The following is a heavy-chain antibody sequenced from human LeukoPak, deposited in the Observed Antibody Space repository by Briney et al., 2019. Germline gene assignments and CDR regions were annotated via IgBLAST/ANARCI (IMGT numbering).Heavy chain of an antibody. Sequence: GGSLRPSCAASGFTFSNYAMSCDRQAPGEGLEWVSAITGSGSRTYYADSVRGSLSLSRPNSKHTLYLQMNSLRAEDTAVYYCAKEDYYDNSGHSPDYRGQGTLVTVSS. J-gene: IGHJ4*02. CDR3: AKEDYYDNSGHSPDY. CDR1: GFTFSNYA. CDR2: ITGSGSRT. D-gene: IGHD3-22*01. V-gene: IGHV3-23*01.